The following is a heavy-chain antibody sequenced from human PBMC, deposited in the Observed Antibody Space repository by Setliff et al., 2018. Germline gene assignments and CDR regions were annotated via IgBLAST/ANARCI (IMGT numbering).Heavy chain of an antibody. CDR2: INEDGLVT. Sequence: PGGSLRLSCAASGFTFSTYWMRWVRQAPGKGLEWVANINEDGLVTSYADSVRGRFTISRDNAKNSLYLQMNSLRAEDTAVYYCAKARSSAWSIVYYYMDVWGKGTTVTVSS. V-gene: IGHV3-7*01. J-gene: IGHJ6*03. CDR1: GFTFSTYW. D-gene: IGHD6-13*01. CDR3: AKARSSAWSIVYYYMDV.